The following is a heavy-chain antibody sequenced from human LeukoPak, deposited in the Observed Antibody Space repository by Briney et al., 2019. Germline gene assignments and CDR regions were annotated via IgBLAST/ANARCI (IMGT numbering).Heavy chain of an antibody. Sequence: SETLSLTCTVSGGSFSSYYWSWVRQPPGKGLEWIGDIYTSGSTNYSPSLKGRVTISLDTSKNQFSLNLSSVTAADTAVYSCARRGWGRNWFDPWGQGTLITVSS. CDR3: ARRGWGRNWFDP. CDR1: GGSFSSYY. J-gene: IGHJ5*02. D-gene: IGHD3-16*01. CDR2: IYTSGST. V-gene: IGHV4-4*08.